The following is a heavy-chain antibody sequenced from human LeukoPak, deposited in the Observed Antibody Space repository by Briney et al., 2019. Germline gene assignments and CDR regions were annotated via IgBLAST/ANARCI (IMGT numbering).Heavy chain of an antibody. V-gene: IGHV3-30*04. CDR2: ISYDGSNK. CDR1: GFTFSSYA. CDR3: ARDSMTTLEMATEPDY. Sequence: GGSLRLSCAASGFTFSSYAMHWVRQAPGKGLEWVAVISYDGSNKYYADSVKGRFTISRDNSKNTLYLQMNSLRAEDTAVYYCARDSMTTLEMATEPDYWGQGTLVTVSS. J-gene: IGHJ4*02. D-gene: IGHD5-24*01.